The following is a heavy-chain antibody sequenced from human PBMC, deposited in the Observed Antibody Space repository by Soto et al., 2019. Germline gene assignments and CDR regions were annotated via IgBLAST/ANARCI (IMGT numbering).Heavy chain of an antibody. V-gene: IGHV3-30-3*01. Sequence: QVQLVESGGGMVQPGRSLRLSCAASGATFGSYAMHWVRQAPGKGLEWVAVISYDGSKKYYADPVKGRFTISRDNSKNTLYLEMNSLRAEDTALYYCARDRGSATTRYCYGMDVWGQGTTVTVSS. CDR1: GATFGSYA. J-gene: IGHJ6*02. CDR3: ARDRGSATTRYCYGMDV. D-gene: IGHD1-7*01. CDR2: ISYDGSKK.